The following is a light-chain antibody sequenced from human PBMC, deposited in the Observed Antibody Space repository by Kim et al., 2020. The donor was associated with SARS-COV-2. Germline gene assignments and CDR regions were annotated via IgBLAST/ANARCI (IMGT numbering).Light chain of an antibody. V-gene: IGLV3-19*01. CDR1: SLRSYY. J-gene: IGLJ2*01. CDR3: NSRDRG. CDR2: GKN. Sequence: SSELTQDPAVSVALGQTVRITCQGDSLRSYYASWXQQKPGQAPVLVIYGKNNRPSGIPDRFSGSSSGNTASLTITGAQAEDEADYYCNSRDRGFGGGTQL.